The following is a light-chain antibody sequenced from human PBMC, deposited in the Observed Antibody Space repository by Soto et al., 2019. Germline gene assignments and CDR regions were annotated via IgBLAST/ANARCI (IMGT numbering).Light chain of an antibody. V-gene: IGLV2-23*01. CDR3: CSDAGSSTDV. CDR1: SSNVGSYNL. CDR2: EGS. J-gene: IGLJ1*01. Sequence: QSALTQPASVSGSPGQSITISCTGTSSNVGSYNLVSWYQQHPAKAPKLMIYEGSKRPSGVSNRFSGSKSGNTAALTISGLQAEDEADYYCCSDAGSSTDVFGTGTKLTVL.